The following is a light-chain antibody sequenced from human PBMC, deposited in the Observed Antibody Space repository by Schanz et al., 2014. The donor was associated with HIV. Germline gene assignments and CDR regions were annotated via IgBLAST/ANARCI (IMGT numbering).Light chain of an antibody. Sequence: QSALAQPASVSGSPGQSITISCTGTSSDVGGYNYVSWYQRHPGKAPKLMIYDVSNRPSGVSWRFSASKSGNTASLTISGLQAEDEADYYCGSYSSGDSHWVFGGGTKLTVL. CDR1: SSDVGGYNY. J-gene: IGLJ3*02. CDR2: DVS. V-gene: IGLV2-14*03. CDR3: GSYSSGDSHWV.